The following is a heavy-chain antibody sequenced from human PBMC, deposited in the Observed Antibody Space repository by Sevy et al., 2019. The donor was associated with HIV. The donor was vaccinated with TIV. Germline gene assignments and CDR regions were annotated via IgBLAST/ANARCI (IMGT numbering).Heavy chain of an antibody. V-gene: IGHV3-23*01. Sequence: GGSLRLSCVASGFAFSIYSMSWVRQAPGKGLEWVSAIGGSGGHSYHADSVRGRFIISRDNSKNTLYLQMNSLRVEDTALYYCAKYNGSGAVFYYYYMDVWGKGTAVTVSS. CDR1: GFAFSIYS. CDR2: IGGSGGHS. J-gene: IGHJ6*03. D-gene: IGHD3-10*01. CDR3: AKYNGSGAVFYYYYMDV.